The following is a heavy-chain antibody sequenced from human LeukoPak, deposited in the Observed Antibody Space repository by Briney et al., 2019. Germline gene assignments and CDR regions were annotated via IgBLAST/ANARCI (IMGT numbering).Heavy chain of an antibody. D-gene: IGHD2-2*01. CDR1: GGSISSSSYY. CDR2: IYYSGST. CDR3: ARLAPVPAAIYGYYFDY. Sequence: SETLSLTCTVSGGSISSSSYYWGWIRQPPGKGLEWIGSIYYSGSTYYNPSLKSRVTISVDTSKNQFSLKLSSVTAADTAVYYCARLAPVPAAIYGYYFDYWGQGTLVTVSS. J-gene: IGHJ4*02. V-gene: IGHV4-39*01.